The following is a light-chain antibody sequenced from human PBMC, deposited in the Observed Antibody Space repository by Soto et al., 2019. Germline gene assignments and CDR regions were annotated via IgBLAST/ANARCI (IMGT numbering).Light chain of an antibody. CDR2: GAS. CDR1: QSVTSY. V-gene: IGKV3-15*01. CDR3: QHYNSYSEA. Sequence: EIVMTQSPATLSVSPGERATLSCRASQSVTSYLAWYQQKPGQPPRLLIYGASTRATGIPARFSGSGSGTEFTLTINSLQSEDFATYYCQHYNSYSEAFGQGTKVDIK. J-gene: IGKJ1*01.